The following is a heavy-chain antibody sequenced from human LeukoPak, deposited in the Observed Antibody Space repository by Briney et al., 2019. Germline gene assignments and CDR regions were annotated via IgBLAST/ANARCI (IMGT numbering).Heavy chain of an antibody. D-gene: IGHD5-18*01. Sequence: GGSLRLSCAASTFTFRSYAMIWVRQAPGKGLEWVSGISGSGGSTYYSDSAKGRFTISRDNSNNTLYLQMNSLRAEDTAVYYCAKGAASRGYTYVANWGQGTLVTVSS. J-gene: IGHJ4*02. CDR3: AKGAASRGYTYVAN. V-gene: IGHV3-23*01. CDR2: ISGSGGST. CDR1: TFTFRSYA.